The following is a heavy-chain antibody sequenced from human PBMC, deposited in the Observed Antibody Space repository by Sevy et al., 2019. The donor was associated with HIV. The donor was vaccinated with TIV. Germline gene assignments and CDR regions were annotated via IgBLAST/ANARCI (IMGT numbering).Heavy chain of an antibody. D-gene: IGHD6-19*01. CDR3: GKDIGSGPPTNMDV. J-gene: IGHJ6*02. CDR2: ISWNSGSI. Sequence: GGSLRLSCAASGFTFDDYAMHWVRQAPGKGLEWVSGISWNSGSIGYADSEKGRFTISRDNAKNSLYLQMNSLRAEDTALYYCGKDIGSGPPTNMDVWGQGTTVTVSS. V-gene: IGHV3-9*01. CDR1: GFTFDDYA.